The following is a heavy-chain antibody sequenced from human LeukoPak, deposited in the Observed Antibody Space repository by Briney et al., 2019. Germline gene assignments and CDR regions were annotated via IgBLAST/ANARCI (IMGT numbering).Heavy chain of an antibody. CDR1: GFTFDDYG. CDR3: ARDRYGSGSSFDY. CDR2: INWYGGST. D-gene: IGHD3-10*01. V-gene: IGHV3-20*04. Sequence: SGGSLRLSCAASGFTFDDYGMSWVRQAPGQGLEWVSGINWYGGSTGYADSVKGRFTISRDNAKNSLYLQRNSLRAEDTALYYCARDRYGSGSSFDYWGQGALVTVSS. J-gene: IGHJ4*02.